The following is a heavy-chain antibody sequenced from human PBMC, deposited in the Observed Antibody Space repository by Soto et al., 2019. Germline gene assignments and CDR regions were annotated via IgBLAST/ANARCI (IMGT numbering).Heavy chain of an antibody. CDR2: ISSSSSTI. V-gene: IGHV3-48*02. CDR1: GFTFSSYS. J-gene: IGHJ4*02. Sequence: GESLKISCAASGFTFSSYSMNWVRQAPGKGLEWVSYISSSSSTIYYADSVKGRFTISRDNAKNSLYLQMNSLRDEDTAVYYCARKAAAEGSYYFDYWGQGTLVTVSS. CDR3: ARKAAAEGSYYFDY. D-gene: IGHD6-13*01.